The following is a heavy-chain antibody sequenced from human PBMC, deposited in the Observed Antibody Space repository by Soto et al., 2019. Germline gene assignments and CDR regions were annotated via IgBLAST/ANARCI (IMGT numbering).Heavy chain of an antibody. CDR2: ISAYNGNT. V-gene: IGHV1-18*01. J-gene: IGHJ6*02. D-gene: IGHD6-19*01. CDR1: GYTFTSYG. CDR3: AIDWQQWLVLYYYYGMDV. Sequence: QVQLVQSGAEVKKPGASVKVSCKASGYTFTSYGISWVRQAPGQGLEWMGWISAYNGNTNYAQKLQGRVTMTTDTATSTAYMELRSLRSDDTAVYYCAIDWQQWLVLYYYYGMDVWGQGTTVTVSS.